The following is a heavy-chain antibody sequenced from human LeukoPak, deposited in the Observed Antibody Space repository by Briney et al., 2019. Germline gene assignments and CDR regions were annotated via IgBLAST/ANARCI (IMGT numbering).Heavy chain of an antibody. CDR3: ARHGNHYYGSGGFDY. J-gene: IGHJ4*02. V-gene: IGHV4-39*01. Sequence: SETLSLTCTVSGGSISSSYYWGWIRQPPGKGLAWIGSIYYGGSTYYNPSLRSRVTTSVDTSKNQFSLKLTSVTAADTAVYYCARHGNHYYGSGGFDYWGQGTLVTVSS. CDR1: GGSISSSYY. D-gene: IGHD3-10*01. CDR2: IYYGGST.